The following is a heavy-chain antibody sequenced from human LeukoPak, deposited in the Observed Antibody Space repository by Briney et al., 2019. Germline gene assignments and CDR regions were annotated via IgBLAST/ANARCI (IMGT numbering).Heavy chain of an antibody. CDR3: AMINNIANSYHLDF. Sequence: GGSLRLSCPASGFTFSDYSMNWVRQAPGKGLEWVASVNTVSSYIYYADSMRGRFTISRDNAKNSLFLQMNSLRAEDTAVYYCAMINNIANSYHLDFWGHGTLVTVSS. CDR2: VNTVSSYI. J-gene: IGHJ4*01. V-gene: IGHV3-21*01. D-gene: IGHD2-21*01. CDR1: GFTFSDYS.